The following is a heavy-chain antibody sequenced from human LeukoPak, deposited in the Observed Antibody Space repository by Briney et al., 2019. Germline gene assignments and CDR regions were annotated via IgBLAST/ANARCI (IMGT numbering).Heavy chain of an antibody. Sequence: GGSLRLSCAASGFTFSDYYMSWIRQAPGKGLEWVSYISSSGSTIYYADSVKGRFTISRDNAKNSLYLQMNSLRAEDTAVYYCARESSYDFWSGLPDYWGQGTLVTVSS. CDR3: ARESSYDFWSGLPDY. V-gene: IGHV3-11*04. D-gene: IGHD3-3*01. CDR2: ISSSGSTI. CDR1: GFTFSDYY. J-gene: IGHJ4*02.